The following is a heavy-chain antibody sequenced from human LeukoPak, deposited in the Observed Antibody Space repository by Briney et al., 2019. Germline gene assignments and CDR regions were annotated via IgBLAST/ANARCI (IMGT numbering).Heavy chain of an antibody. V-gene: IGHV3-15*01. Sequence: GGSLRLSCATSGFTFSNGWMSWVRQAPGKGLEWVGRIKSKSDGEITDYAAPVKGRFTISRDDSKNTLYVQMNSLKTEDTAVYYCTTHTGYGSKWLLDHWGQGTLVTVSS. CDR1: GFTFSNGW. CDR3: TTHTGYGSKWLLDH. CDR2: IKSKSDGEIT. D-gene: IGHD2-2*01. J-gene: IGHJ4*02.